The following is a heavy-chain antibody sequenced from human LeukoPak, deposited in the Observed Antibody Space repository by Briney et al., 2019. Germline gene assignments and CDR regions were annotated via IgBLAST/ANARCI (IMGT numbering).Heavy chain of an antibody. J-gene: IGHJ4*02. D-gene: IGHD3-16*01. CDR3: ARALGAPDFDF. Sequence: GGSLRLSCAASGFTLSSSEMNWVRQAPGKGLEWVSYISRSGSTIFYADSVKGRFTISRDNAKNSVSLQMNSLRVEDTAVYYCARALGAPDFDFWGQGTLVTVSS. CDR2: ISRSGSTI. V-gene: IGHV3-48*03. CDR1: GFTLSSSE.